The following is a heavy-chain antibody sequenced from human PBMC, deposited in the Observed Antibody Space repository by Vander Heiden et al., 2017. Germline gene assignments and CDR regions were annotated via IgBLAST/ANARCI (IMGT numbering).Heavy chain of an antibody. CDR1: GFTFSSYW. V-gene: IGHV3-7*01. J-gene: IGHJ4*02. CDR2: IKQDGSEK. Sequence: EVQLVESGGGLVQPGGSLRLSCAASGFTFSSYWMSWVREAPGKGLGWVANIKQDGSEKYYVDSVKGRFTISRDNAKNSLYLQMNSLRAEDTAVYYCARWVRYYGSGRGDYWGQGTLVTVSS. CDR3: ARWVRYYGSGRGDY. D-gene: IGHD3-10*01.